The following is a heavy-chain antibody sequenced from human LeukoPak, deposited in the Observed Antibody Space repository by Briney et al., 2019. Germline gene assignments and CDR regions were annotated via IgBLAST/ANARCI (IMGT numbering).Heavy chain of an antibody. CDR1: GFTFSYYY. J-gene: IGHJ6*02. V-gene: IGHV3-11*01. CDR3: ARSSSTVSYYGMDV. Sequence: PGWSLRLSCAASGFTFSYYYMSWIRQAPGKGLEWVSYISSSGSTIYYADSVKGRFTISRDNAKNSLYLQMNSLRAEDTAVYYCARSSSTVSYYGMDVWGQGTTVTVSS. D-gene: IGHD2-2*01. CDR2: ISSSGSTI.